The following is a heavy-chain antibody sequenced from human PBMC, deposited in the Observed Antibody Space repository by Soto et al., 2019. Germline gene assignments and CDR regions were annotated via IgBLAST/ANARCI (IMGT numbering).Heavy chain of an antibody. CDR2: IFANGHT. CDR1: GGSISEKY. Sequence: SETLSLTCIVSGGSISEKYWNWVRQPPGKGLERIGLIFANGHTDYNPSLKSRVTMSVDVSKNQFSLRLTSMTAADTAVYYCVASLAASGLNWLDPWGRGTLVTVSS. D-gene: IGHD6-13*01. J-gene: IGHJ5*02. V-gene: IGHV4-4*07. CDR3: VASLAASGLNWLDP.